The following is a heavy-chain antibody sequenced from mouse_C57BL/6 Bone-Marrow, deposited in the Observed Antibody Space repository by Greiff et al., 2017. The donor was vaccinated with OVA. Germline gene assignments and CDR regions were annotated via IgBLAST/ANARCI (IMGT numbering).Heavy chain of an antibody. V-gene: IGHV1-64*01. CDR1: GYTFTSYW. Sequence: QVQLKQPGAELVKPGASVKLSCKASGYTFTSYWMHWVKQRPGQGLEWIGMIHPNSGSTNYNEKFKSKATLTVDKSSSTAYMQLSSLTSEDSAVYYCAREAIYYFDYWGKGTTLTASS. D-gene: IGHD6-1*01. CDR3: AREAIYYFDY. J-gene: IGHJ2*01. CDR2: IHPNSGST.